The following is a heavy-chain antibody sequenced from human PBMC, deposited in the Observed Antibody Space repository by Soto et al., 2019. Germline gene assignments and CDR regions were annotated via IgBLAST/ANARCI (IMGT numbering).Heavy chain of an antibody. CDR3: ARETPQVYGSGSYPYYYGMDV. CDR2: ISSSSSYI. J-gene: IGHJ6*02. V-gene: IGHV3-21*01. Sequence: GGSLRLSCAASGFTFSSYSMNWVRQAPGKGLEWVSSISSSSSYIYYADSVKGRFTISRDNAKNSLYLQMNSLRAEDTAVYYCARETPQVYGSGSYPYYYGMDVWGQGTTVTVSS. CDR1: GFTFSSYS. D-gene: IGHD3-10*01.